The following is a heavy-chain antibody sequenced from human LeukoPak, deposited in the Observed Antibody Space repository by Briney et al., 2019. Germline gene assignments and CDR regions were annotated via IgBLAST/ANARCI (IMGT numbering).Heavy chain of an antibody. J-gene: IGHJ4*02. CDR1: GYTFTSYG. CDR2: ISAYNGNT. D-gene: IGHD3-10*01. V-gene: IGHV1-18*01. Sequence: ASVKVSCKASGYTFTSYGISWVRQAPGQGLEWMGWISAYNGNTNYAQKLQGRVTMTRNTSISTAYMELSSLRSEDTAVYYCARGPSGVLLWFGEFDYYFDYWGQGTLVTVSS. CDR3: ARGPSGVLLWFGEFDYYFDY.